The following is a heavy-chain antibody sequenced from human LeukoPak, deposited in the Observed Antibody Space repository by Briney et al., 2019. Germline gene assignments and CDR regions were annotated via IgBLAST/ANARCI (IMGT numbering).Heavy chain of an antibody. V-gene: IGHV1-2*02. Sequence: ASVKVSCKASGYTFTGYYIHWVRQAPGQGLEWMGWINPNSGGTNYAQKFQGRVTMTGDTSISTAYMELRRLRSDDTAVFYCARGGDYYESSGYYPEYWGQGTLVTVSS. CDR1: GYTFTGYY. CDR3: ARGGDYYESSGYYPEY. J-gene: IGHJ4*02. CDR2: INPNSGGT. D-gene: IGHD3-22*01.